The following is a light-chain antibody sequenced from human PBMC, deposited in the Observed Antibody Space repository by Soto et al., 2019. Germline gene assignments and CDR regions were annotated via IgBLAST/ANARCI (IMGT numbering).Light chain of an antibody. Sequence: QSVLTQPASVSGSPGQSITISCTGTDSDIGGYNYVSWYQHHPGKAPKLMIYEVTNRPSGVSNRFSGSKSGNTASLTISGLQAEDEADYYCSSYTVSSKTVLGTGTKVTVL. CDR3: SSYTVSSKTV. J-gene: IGLJ1*01. V-gene: IGLV2-14*01. CDR2: EVT. CDR1: DSDIGGYNY.